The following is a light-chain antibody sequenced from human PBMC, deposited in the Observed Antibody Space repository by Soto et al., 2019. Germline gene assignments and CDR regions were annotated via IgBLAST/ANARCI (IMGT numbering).Light chain of an antibody. CDR1: QSVGSH. CDR2: DAS. V-gene: IGKV3-11*01. J-gene: IGKJ2*01. CDR3: QQRRNWPET. Sequence: EIVLTQSPATLSLSPGERGALSCRASQSVGSHLAWYQQKPGQPPRLLIYDASNMATGVPLRFSGTGSETDFTLTISSPDHGDLAVDFCQQRRNWPETFGQGTKLDI.